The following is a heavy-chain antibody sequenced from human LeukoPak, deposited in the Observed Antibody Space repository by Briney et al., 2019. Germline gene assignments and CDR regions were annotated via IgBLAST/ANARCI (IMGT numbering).Heavy chain of an antibody. CDR2: IYYSGST. CDR3: ARHGCSGGSCYSG. Sequence: SETLSLTCTVSGGSISSYYWSWIRQPPGKGLEWIGHIYYSGSTNYNPSLKSRVTISVDTSKNQFSLKLSSVTAADTAVYYCARHGCSGGSCYSGWGQGTLVTVSS. D-gene: IGHD2-15*01. J-gene: IGHJ4*02. CDR1: GGSISSYY. V-gene: IGHV4-59*08.